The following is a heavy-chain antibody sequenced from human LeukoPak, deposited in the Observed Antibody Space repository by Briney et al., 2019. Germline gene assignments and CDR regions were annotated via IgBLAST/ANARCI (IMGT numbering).Heavy chain of an antibody. CDR1: GGSISSSSYY. CDR2: IYYSGST. J-gene: IGHJ4*02. D-gene: IGHD6-13*01. Sequence: SETLSLTCTVSGGSISSSSYYWGWIRQPPGKGLEWIGSIYYSGSTYYNPSLKSRVTISVDTSKNQFSLKLSSVTAADTAVHYCARDRDGAAAGPDYWGQGTLVTVSS. V-gene: IGHV4-39*07. CDR3: ARDRDGAAAGPDY.